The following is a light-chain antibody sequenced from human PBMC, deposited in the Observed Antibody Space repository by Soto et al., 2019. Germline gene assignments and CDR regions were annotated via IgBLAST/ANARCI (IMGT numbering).Light chain of an antibody. CDR3: QQDYDIPHT. CDR1: QSIGHF. J-gene: IGKJ2*01. V-gene: IGKV1-39*01. Sequence: DIQVTQSPSSLSTSIGDKVTITCRASQSIGHFLNWYQQKPGKAPNLIIYATSTLRSGVPPRFTGSGSGTDFTLTITNLQPQDFADYFCQQDYDIPHTFGQGTSLEI. CDR2: ATS.